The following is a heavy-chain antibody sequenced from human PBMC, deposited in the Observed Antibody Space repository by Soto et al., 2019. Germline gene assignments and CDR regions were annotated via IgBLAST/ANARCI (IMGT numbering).Heavy chain of an antibody. D-gene: IGHD4-17*01. CDR2: ISYDGSNK. CDR3: ARDYGDYVSFVPDY. J-gene: IGHJ4*02. CDR1: GFTFSSYA. V-gene: IGHV3-30-3*01. Sequence: QVQLVESGGGVVQPGRSLRLSCAASGFTFSSYAMHWVRQAPGKGLEWVAVISYDGSNKYYADSVKGRFTISRDNSKNTLYLQMNSLRAEDTAVYYCARDYGDYVSFVPDYWGQGTLVTVSS.